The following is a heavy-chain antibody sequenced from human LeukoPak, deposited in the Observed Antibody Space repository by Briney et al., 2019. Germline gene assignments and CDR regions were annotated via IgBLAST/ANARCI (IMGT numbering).Heavy chain of an antibody. D-gene: IGHD5-24*01. CDR1: GGPISSYY. J-gene: IGHJ4*02. CDR2: IYTRGSA. V-gene: IGHV4-4*07. CDR3: ARGKMATDFDY. Sequence: SETLSLTCTVSGGPISSYYWSWIRQPAGKGLEWIGRIYTRGSANYNPSLKSRVTMSVDMSKNQFSLKLSSVTAADTAVYYCARGKMATDFDYWGQGTLVTVSS.